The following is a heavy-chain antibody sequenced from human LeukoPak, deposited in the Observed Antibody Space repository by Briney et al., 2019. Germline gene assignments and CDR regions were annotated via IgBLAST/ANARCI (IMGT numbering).Heavy chain of an antibody. CDR2: ISSSSSYT. D-gene: IGHD4-17*01. V-gene: IGHV3-11*05. CDR3: ARGSYGDPTRFDP. CDR1: GFTFSDYY. Sequence: GGSLRLSCAASGFTFSDYYMSWIRQAPGKGLEWVSYISSSSSYTNYADSMKGRFTISRDNAKNSLYLQMNSLRAEDTAVYYCARGSYGDPTRFDPWGQGTLVTVSS. J-gene: IGHJ5*02.